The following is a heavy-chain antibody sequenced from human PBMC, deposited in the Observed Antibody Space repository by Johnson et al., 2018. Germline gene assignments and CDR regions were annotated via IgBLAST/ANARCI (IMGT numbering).Heavy chain of an antibody. J-gene: IGHJ3*02. D-gene: IGHD3-3*01. Sequence: QVQLVESGGGVVQPGRSLRLSCAASGFTFSSYGMHWVRQAPGNGLEWVAVIWYDGSNKYYADSVKGRFTISRDNSKNTLYLQMNSLRAGETAVYYCARVITIFGVVNDAFDIWGQGTMVTVSS. CDR3: ARVITIFGVVNDAFDI. CDR1: GFTFSSYG. V-gene: IGHV3-33*01. CDR2: IWYDGSNK.